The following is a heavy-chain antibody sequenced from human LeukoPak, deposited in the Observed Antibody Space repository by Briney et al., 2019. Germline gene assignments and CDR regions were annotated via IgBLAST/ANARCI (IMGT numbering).Heavy chain of an antibody. Sequence: ASVKVSCKASGYTFTTYGFNWVRQAPGQGLEGIGWLSSRDGYAKYAEKFQGRVTMTTDTSTSTANLELRSLRSDDTAVYYCVRGAWGDVIDYWGQGTLVTVSS. CDR3: VRGAWGDVIDY. V-gene: IGHV1-18*01. CDR2: LSSRDGYA. J-gene: IGHJ4*02. D-gene: IGHD2-21*01. CDR1: GYTFTTYG.